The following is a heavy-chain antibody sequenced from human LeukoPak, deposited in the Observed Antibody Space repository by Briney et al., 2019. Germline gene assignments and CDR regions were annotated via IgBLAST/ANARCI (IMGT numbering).Heavy chain of an antibody. D-gene: IGHD2/OR15-2a*01. CDR2: IKQDGSDK. CDR3: ARLLYGGLFDY. J-gene: IGHJ4*02. CDR1: GFTFSSYW. V-gene: IGHV3-7*01. Sequence: GGSLRLSCAASGFTFSSYWISWVRQAPGKGLEWVANIKQDGSDKYYVDSVKGRFTISRDNAKNSLDLQMNSLRAEDTAVYYCARLLYGGLFDYWGQGTMVTVSS.